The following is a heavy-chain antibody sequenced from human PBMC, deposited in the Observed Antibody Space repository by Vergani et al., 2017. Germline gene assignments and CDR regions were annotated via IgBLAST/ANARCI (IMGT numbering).Heavy chain of an antibody. Sequence: QVQLVESGGGVVQPGRSLRLSCAASGFTFSSYGMHWVRQAPGKGLEWVAVISYDGSNKYYADSVKGRFTISRDNSKNTLYLQMNSLRAADTAVYYCARIRKWSITMVRGRGWFDPWGQGTLVTVSS. CDR1: GFTFSSYG. CDR2: ISYDGSNK. V-gene: IGHV3-30*03. J-gene: IGHJ5*02. D-gene: IGHD3-10*01. CDR3: ARIRKWSITMVRGRGWFDP.